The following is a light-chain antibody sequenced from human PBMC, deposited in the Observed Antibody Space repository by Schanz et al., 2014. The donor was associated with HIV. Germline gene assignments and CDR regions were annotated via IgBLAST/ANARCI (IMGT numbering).Light chain of an antibody. Sequence: QSALTQPASVSGSPGQSITISCTGSSSDIGNYNLVSWFQQYPGSAPKILIFEVRKRPSGVSSRFSGSKSGTSASLAITGLQAEDEADYYCQSYDTTLSAILFGGGTKLTVL. CDR2: EVR. CDR3: QSYDTTLSAIL. J-gene: IGLJ2*01. CDR1: SSDIGNYNL. V-gene: IGLV2-14*02.